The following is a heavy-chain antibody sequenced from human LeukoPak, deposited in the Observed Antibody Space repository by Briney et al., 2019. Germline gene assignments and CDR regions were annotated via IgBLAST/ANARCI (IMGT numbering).Heavy chain of an antibody. CDR2: IRSKPYGGTT. D-gene: IGHD3-22*01. CDR3: TRGDYYDSSGYYLLFDY. V-gene: IGHV3-49*04. Sequence: GRSLRLSCTASGFTFGDYGMSWVRQAPGEGLEWVGFIRSKPYGGTTEYAASVKGRFTISRDDSESIAHLQMNSLKTEDTAVYYCTRGDYYDSSGYYLLFDYWGQGTLVTVSS. CDR1: GFTFGDYG. J-gene: IGHJ4*02.